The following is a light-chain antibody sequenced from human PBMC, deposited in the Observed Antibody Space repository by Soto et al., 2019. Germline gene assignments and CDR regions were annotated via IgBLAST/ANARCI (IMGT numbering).Light chain of an antibody. V-gene: IGLV2-8*01. CDR3: SSFAGSPVV. CDR1: SSDVGKENY. J-gene: IGLJ2*01. CDR2: EVS. Sequence: QSVLTQPPSASGSPGQSVTITCSGTSSDVGKENYVSWYQQHPGKVPKLILYEVSKRPSGVPDRFSGSRSGNTASLTVSGLQAEDEADYYCSSFAGSPVVFGGGTKLTVL.